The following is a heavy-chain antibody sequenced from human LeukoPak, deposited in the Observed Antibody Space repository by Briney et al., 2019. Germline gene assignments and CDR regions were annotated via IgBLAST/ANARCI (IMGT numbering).Heavy chain of an antibody. CDR2: IFYSGST. CDR1: GGSISSGDYY. J-gene: IGHJ4*02. V-gene: IGHV4-30-4*01. CDR3: ARGAGASSWYFDY. D-gene: IGHD6-13*01. Sequence: SETLSLTCTVSGGSISSGDYYWSWIRQPPGKGLEWIGYIFYSGSTSYNPSLKSRVTVSVDTSKNQFSLKLNSVTAADTAVYYCARGAGASSWYFDYWGQGTLVTVSS.